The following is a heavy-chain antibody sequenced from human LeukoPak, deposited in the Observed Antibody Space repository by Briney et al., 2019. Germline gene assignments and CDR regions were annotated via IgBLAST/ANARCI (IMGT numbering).Heavy chain of an antibody. CDR1: GFTFDDYA. CDR3: AKDYCGGDCNSGWYFDL. D-gene: IGHD2-21*02. CDR2: ISYNSDTI. Sequence: GRSLRLSCAASGFTFDDYAMHWVRQAPGKGLEWVSGISYNSDTIAYADSVKGRFTISRDNAKSSLYLQMNSLRAEDTALYYCAKDYCGGDCNSGWYFDLWGRGTLVTVSS. J-gene: IGHJ2*01. V-gene: IGHV3-9*01.